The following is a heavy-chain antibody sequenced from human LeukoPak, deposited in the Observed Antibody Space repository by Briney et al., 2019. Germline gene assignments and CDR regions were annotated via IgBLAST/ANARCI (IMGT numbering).Heavy chain of an antibody. CDR1: GITFSTQG. V-gene: IGHV3-21*06. Sequence: NAGGSLRLSCAASGITFSTQGMHWVRQAPGKGLEWVSSISSTSTYIHYADSVKGRFTISRDNAKNSLYLQMNRLRAEDTALYYCARDYCGGGACHHFDSWGQGTLVTVSS. J-gene: IGHJ4*02. CDR3: ARDYCGGGACHHFDS. D-gene: IGHD2-21*01. CDR2: ISSTSTYI.